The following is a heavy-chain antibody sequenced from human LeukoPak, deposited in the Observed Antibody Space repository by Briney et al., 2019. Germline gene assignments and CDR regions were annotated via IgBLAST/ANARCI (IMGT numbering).Heavy chain of an antibody. CDR2: IYSGGST. J-gene: IGHJ4*02. Sequence: PGGSLRLSCAASGFTVSSNYMSWVRQAPGKGLEWVSVIYSGGSTYYADSVKGRFTISRDNSKNTLYLQMNSLRAEDTAVCYCAREPGYKTGFDYWGQGTLVTVSS. V-gene: IGHV3-53*01. D-gene: IGHD1-1*01. CDR3: AREPGYKTGFDY. CDR1: GFTVSSNY.